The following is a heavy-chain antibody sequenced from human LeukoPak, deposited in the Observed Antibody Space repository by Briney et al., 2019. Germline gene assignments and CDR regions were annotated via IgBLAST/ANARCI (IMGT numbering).Heavy chain of an antibody. CDR1: GFTFTSYW. CDR3: ARDPGIAVAGYFDY. D-gene: IGHD6-19*01. V-gene: IGHV3-48*04. Sequence: SGGSLRLSCTASGFTFTSYWMHWVRQAPGKGLEWVSYISSSSTTIYYADSVKGRFTISRDNAKNSLYLQMNSLRAEDTAVYYCARDPGIAVAGYFDYWGQGTLVTVSS. CDR2: ISSSSTTI. J-gene: IGHJ4*02.